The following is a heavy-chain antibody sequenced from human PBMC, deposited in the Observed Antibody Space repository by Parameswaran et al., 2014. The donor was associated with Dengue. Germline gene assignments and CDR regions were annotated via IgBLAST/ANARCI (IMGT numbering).Heavy chain of an antibody. CDR3: ARRGYSGYDLYYFDY. V-gene: IGHV5-51*01. D-gene: IGHD5-12*01. CDR2: IYPGDSDT. J-gene: IGHJ4*02. Sequence: VRQMPGKGLEWMGIIYPGDSDTRYSPSFQGQVTISADKSISTAYLQWSSLMASDTAMYYCARRGYSGYDLYYFDYWGQGTLVTVSS.